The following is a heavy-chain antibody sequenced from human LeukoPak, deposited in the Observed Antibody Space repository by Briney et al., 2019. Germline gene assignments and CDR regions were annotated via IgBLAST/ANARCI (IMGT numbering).Heavy chain of an antibody. CDR3: ARQEGSNPLAAS. CDR2: VVHRGTT. Sequence: PSETLSLTCAVSNYFISSGYFWGWIRQSPGKALEWIGSVVHRGTTTYNPSLKSRATLSLDTSKNQFSLTLTSVTAADTAVYYCARQEGSNPLAASSGQGTLVTVSS. D-gene: IGHD6-13*01. J-gene: IGHJ5*02. CDR1: NYFISSGYF. V-gene: IGHV4-38-2*01.